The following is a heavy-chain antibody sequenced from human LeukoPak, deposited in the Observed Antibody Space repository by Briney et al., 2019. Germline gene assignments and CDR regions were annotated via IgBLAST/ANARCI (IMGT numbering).Heavy chain of an antibody. CDR1: GFIFSDYY. CDR3: ARRAADDAFDI. CDR2: IYYSGST. Sequence: GSLRLSCAASGFIFSDYYMSWVRQAPGKGLEWIGYIYYSGSTNYNPSLTSRVTISVDRIKNQFSLKLSSVTAADTAMYYCARRAADDAFDIWGQGTMVTVSS. J-gene: IGHJ3*02. V-gene: IGHV4-59*08.